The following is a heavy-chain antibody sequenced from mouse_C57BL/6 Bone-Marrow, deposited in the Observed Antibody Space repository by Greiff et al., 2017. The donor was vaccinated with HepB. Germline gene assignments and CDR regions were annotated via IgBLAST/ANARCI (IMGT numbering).Heavy chain of an antibody. CDR3: ATTVVAARYYAMDY. D-gene: IGHD1-1*01. J-gene: IGHJ4*01. CDR1: GFTFSDYG. Sequence: VQLKESGGGLVKPGGSLKLSCAASGFTFSDYGMHWVRQAPEKGLEWVAYISSGSSTIYYADTVKGRFTISRDNAKNTLFLQMTSLRSEDTAMYYCATTVVAARYYAMDYWGQGTSVTVSS. CDR2: ISSGSSTI. V-gene: IGHV5-17*01.